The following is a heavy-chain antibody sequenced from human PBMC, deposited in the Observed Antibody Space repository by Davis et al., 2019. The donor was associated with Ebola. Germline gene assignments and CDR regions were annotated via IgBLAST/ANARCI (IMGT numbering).Heavy chain of an antibody. V-gene: IGHV4-39*02. J-gene: IGHJ4*02. CDR3: ARDATRYSSGLLN. CDR1: GDSVGNPTYY. D-gene: IGHD6-19*01. CDR2: VHSSGTT. Sequence: PSETLSLTCVVSGDSVGNPTYYWGWIRQPPGMGLEWIGTVHSSGTTHYNSTLKSRVITSMDTSKNQFSLMMSSVTAADTALYYRARDATRYSSGLLNWGQGSLVTVSS.